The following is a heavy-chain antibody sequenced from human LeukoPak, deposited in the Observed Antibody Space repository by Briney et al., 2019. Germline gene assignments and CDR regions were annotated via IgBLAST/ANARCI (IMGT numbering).Heavy chain of an antibody. CDR3: ARVYNSFDY. CDR1: GGSISSYY. V-gene: IGHV4-59*01. D-gene: IGHD5-24*01. J-gene: IGHJ4*02. Sequence: SETLSLTCTVSGGSISSYYWSWIRQPPGKGLEWIGYIYYSGSTDCNPSLKSRVTISVDTSKNQFSLKLSSVTAADTAVYYCARVYNSFDYWGQGTLVTVSS. CDR2: IYYSGST.